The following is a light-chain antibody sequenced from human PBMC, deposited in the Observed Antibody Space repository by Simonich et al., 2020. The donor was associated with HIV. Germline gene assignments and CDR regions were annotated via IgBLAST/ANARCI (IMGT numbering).Light chain of an antibody. V-gene: IGKV4-1*01. Sequence: DIVMTQSPDSLAVSLGERATINCKSSQNILYNSNNKTYLAWYQAKPGQPPKLLIYWTSTRESGVPDRFSGSGSGTDFTLTISSLQAEDVAVYYCQQYYSTPWTFGQGTKVEIK. J-gene: IGKJ1*01. CDR2: WTS. CDR3: QQYYSTPWT. CDR1: QNILYNSNNKTY.